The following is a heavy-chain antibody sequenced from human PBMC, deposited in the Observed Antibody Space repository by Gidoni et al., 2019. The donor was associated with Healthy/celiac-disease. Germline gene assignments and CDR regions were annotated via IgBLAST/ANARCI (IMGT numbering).Heavy chain of an antibody. D-gene: IGHD6-19*01. CDR2: INHSGST. Sequence: QVQLQQWGAGLLKPSETLSLTCAVYGGSFSGYYWSWIRQPPGKGLEWIGEINHSGSTNYNPSLKSRVTISVDTSKNQFSLKLSSVTAADTAVYYCARARGGWYAGPKEYYFDYWGQGTLVTVSS. J-gene: IGHJ4*02. CDR3: ARARGGWYAGPKEYYFDY. V-gene: IGHV4-34*01. CDR1: GGSFSGYY.